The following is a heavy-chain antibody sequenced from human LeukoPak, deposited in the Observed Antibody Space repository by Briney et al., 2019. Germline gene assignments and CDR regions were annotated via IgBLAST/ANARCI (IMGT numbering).Heavy chain of an antibody. Sequence: PGGSLRFSCAASGFTFSSYSMNWVRQAPGNGLEWVSSISSSSSYIHSADSVRGRFTISRDNAKNSLYLQMNSLRAEDTAVYYCARETDIVVVPAAIGDWGQGTLVTVSS. V-gene: IGHV3-21*01. CDR2: ISSSSSYI. CDR1: GFTFSSYS. CDR3: ARETDIVVVPAAIGD. D-gene: IGHD2-2*02. J-gene: IGHJ4*02.